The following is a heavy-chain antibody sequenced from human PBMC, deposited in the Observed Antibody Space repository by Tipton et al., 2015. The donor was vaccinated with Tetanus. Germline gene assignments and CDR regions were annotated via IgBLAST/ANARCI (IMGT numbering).Heavy chain of an antibody. CDR2: VHYTGAT. CDR1: GGSVDSGSYH. D-gene: IGHD2/OR15-2a*01. Sequence: TLSLTCSVSGGSVDSGSYHWAWIRQPPGKGLEWIGSVHYTGATYLNPSLMSRVTLSVDTSKNQFSLRLNSVTAADTAVYYCARHLYGYWFDPWGQGAPVTVSS. V-gene: IGHV4-39*01. J-gene: IGHJ5*02. CDR3: ARHLYGYWFDP.